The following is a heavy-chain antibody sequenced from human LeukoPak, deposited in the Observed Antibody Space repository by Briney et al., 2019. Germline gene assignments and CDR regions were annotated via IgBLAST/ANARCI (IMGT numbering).Heavy chain of an antibody. CDR2: SYHSGST. Sequence: SETLSLNCAVSGGSISSSNWWSWVRQPPGKGLDWIGESYHSGSTNYNASLKSRVTISVDKSKNQFSLKLSSVTDADTAVYYWARDWGYSSGWYYFDYWGQGPLVTVSS. V-gene: IGHV4-4*02. CDR3: ARDWGYSSGWYYFDY. D-gene: IGHD6-19*01. CDR1: GGSISSSNW. J-gene: IGHJ4*02.